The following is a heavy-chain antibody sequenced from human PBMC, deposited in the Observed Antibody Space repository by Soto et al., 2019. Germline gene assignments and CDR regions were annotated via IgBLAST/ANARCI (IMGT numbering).Heavy chain of an antibody. CDR1: GDSISRSNYY. CDR3: ARGGQYYDMSTYYVDI. V-gene: IGHV4-39*01. D-gene: IGHD3-16*01. J-gene: IGHJ4*02. CDR2: IFRHGDT. Sequence: QLQLQESGPGLVKPWETLSLTCTVSGDSISRSNYYWAWIRQPPGKGPEWVGSIFRHGDTYKTPSRKSRVSIFVDTSSNEFSLKRSRVTAADTAVYYCARGGQYYDMSTYYVDIWGQGILVTVSS.